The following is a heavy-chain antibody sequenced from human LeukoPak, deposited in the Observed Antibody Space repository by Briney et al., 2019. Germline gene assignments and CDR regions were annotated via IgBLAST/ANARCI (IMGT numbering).Heavy chain of an antibody. CDR3: ARLLKYYYDSSGSGEDWYFDL. J-gene: IGHJ2*01. Sequence: GGSLRLSCAASGFSFSSSAMSWVRQAPGKGLEWISYISRSGDTIYYADSVKGRFTISRDNADSSLYLQMNSLRDEDTAVYYCARLLKYYYDSSGSGEDWYFDLWGRGTLVTVSS. CDR1: GFSFSSSA. CDR2: ISRSGDTI. D-gene: IGHD3-22*01. V-gene: IGHV3-48*02.